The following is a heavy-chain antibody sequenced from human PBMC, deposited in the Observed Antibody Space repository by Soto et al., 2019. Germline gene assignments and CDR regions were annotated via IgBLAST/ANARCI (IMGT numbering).Heavy chain of an antibody. Sequence: ASVKVSCKASGGTFSSYAISWVRQAPGQGLEWMGGIIPIFGTANYAQKFQGRVTITADESTSTAYMELSSLRSEDTAVYYCARGRITIFGVAYYGMDVWGQGPTVTVSS. V-gene: IGHV1-69*13. CDR3: ARGRITIFGVAYYGMDV. J-gene: IGHJ6*02. D-gene: IGHD3-3*01. CDR1: GGTFSSYA. CDR2: IIPIFGTA.